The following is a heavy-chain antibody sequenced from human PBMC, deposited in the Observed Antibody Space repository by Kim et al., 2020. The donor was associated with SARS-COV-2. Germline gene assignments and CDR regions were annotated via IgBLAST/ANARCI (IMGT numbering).Heavy chain of an antibody. V-gene: IGHV1-8*01. CDR3: ARSSRSTMVQGVIINYYYSMDV. CDR2: MNPNSGNT. Sequence: ASVKVSCKASGYTFTSYDINWVRQATGQGLEWMGWMNPNSGNTGYAQKFQGRVTMTRNTSISTAYMELSSLRSEDTAVYYCARSSRSTMVQGVIINYYYSMDVWGQGTTVTVSS. CDR1: GYTFTSYD. J-gene: IGHJ6*02. D-gene: IGHD3-10*01.